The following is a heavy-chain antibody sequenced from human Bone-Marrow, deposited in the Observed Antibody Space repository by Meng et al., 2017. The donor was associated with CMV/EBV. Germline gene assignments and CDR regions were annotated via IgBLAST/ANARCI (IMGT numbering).Heavy chain of an antibody. J-gene: IGHJ6*02. CDR2: IITIFGTA. V-gene: IGHV1-18*01. CDR1: GDTFSSYA. CDR3: ARHEDIPQHYYYYGMDV. D-gene: IGHD2-15*01. Sequence: ASVKVSCKASGDTFSSYAISWVRQAPGQGLEWMGGIITIFGTANYAQKLQGRVTMTTDTSTSTAYMELRSLRSDDTAVYYCARHEDIPQHYYYYGMDVWGQGTTVTVSS.